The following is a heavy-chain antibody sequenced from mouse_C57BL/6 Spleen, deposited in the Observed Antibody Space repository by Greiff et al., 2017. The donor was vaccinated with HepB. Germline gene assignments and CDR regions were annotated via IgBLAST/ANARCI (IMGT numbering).Heavy chain of an antibody. Sequence: ESGPGLVKPSQSLSLTCSVTGYSITSGYYWNWIRQFPGNKLEWMGYISYDGSNNYNPSLKNRISITRDTSKNQFFLKLNSVTTEDTATYYCATLYYDYDGVYFDYWGQGTTLTVSS. J-gene: IGHJ2*01. CDR3: ATLYYDYDGVYFDY. CDR2: ISYDGSN. V-gene: IGHV3-6*01. CDR1: GYSITSGYY. D-gene: IGHD2-4*01.